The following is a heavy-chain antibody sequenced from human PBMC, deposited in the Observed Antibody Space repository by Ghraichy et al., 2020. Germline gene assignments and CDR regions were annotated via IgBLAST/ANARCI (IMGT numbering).Heavy chain of an antibody. CDR3: AALPDYGDYGELSDAFDI. CDR1: GFTFTSSA. CDR2: IVVGSGNT. D-gene: IGHD4-17*01. J-gene: IGHJ3*02. Sequence: SVKVSCKASGFTFTSSAVQWVRQARGQRLEWIGWIVVGSGNTNYAQKFQERVTITRDMSTSTAYMELSSLRSEDTAVYYCAALPDYGDYGELSDAFDIWGQGTMVTVSS. V-gene: IGHV1-58*01.